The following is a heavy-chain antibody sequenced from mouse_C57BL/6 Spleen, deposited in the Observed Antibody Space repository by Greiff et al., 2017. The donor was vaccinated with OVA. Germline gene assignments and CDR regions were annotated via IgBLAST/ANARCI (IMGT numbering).Heavy chain of an antibody. CDR1: GYTFTDYN. CDR2: INPNNGGT. D-gene: IGHD2-3*01. J-gene: IGHJ4*01. CDR3: ARFYDGYDAMDY. Sequence: EVKLEESGPELVKPGASVKMSCKASGYTFTDYNMHWVKQSHGKSLEWIGYINPNNGGTSYNQKFKGKATLTVNKSSSTAYMELRSLTSEDSAVYYCARFYDGYDAMDYWGQGTSVTVSS. V-gene: IGHV1-22*01.